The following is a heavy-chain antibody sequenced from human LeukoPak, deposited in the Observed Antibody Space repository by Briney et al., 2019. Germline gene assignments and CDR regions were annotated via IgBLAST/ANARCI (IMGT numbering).Heavy chain of an antibody. V-gene: IGHV3-15*01. Sequence: GGSLRLSCAASGFTFSNAWMSWVRQAPGKGLEWVGRIKSKTDGGTTDYAAPVKGRFTISRDDSKNTLYQQMNSLKTEDTAVYYCTTGVDIVATMEYYYYGMDVWGKGTTVTVSS. J-gene: IGHJ6*04. CDR3: TTGVDIVATMEYYYYGMDV. CDR1: GFTFSNAW. D-gene: IGHD5-12*01. CDR2: IKSKTDGGTT.